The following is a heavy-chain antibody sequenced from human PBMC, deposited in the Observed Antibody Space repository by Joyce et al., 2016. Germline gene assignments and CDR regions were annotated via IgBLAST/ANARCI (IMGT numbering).Heavy chain of an antibody. CDR1: GLTLSNYC. Sequence: QVQLVESGGGVVQPGRSLRLSCAASGLTLSNYCVHWVRQAPGKGLEWVAVISYDGIYKYYADSVKGRFTISRDNSKNTVFLEMNSLRTEDTAVYYCAKILTATYSSGWFLDYWGQGTLVTVSS. CDR2: ISYDGIYK. D-gene: IGHD6-25*01. J-gene: IGHJ4*02. V-gene: IGHV3-30*18. CDR3: AKILTATYSSGWFLDY.